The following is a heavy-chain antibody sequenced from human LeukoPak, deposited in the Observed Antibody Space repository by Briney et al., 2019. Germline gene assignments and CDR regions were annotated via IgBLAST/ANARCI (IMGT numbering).Heavy chain of an antibody. D-gene: IGHD3-10*01. CDR1: GDSISRGSFS. J-gene: IGHJ6*02. V-gene: IGHV4-30-2*01. CDR3: ARGQLWFGRGRRYGMDV. Sequence: SQTLSLTCTVSGDSISRGSFSWTWIRQAPGKGLEWIGYIYPRGSTYYNPSLKSRVTLSIDKSRNQFSLNLTSVTAADTAVYYCARGQLWFGRGRRYGMDVWGQGTTVTVSS. CDR2: IYPRGST.